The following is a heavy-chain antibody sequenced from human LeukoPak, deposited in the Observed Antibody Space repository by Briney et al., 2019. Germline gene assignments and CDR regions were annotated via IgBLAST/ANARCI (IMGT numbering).Heavy chain of an antibody. J-gene: IGHJ4*02. CDR1: GFTFSSYA. V-gene: IGHV3-30*04. D-gene: IGHD2-21*02. CDR2: ISYDGSNK. Sequence: KSGGSLRLSCAASGFTFSSYAMHWVRQAPGKGLEWVAVISYDGSNKYYADSVKGRFTISRDNSKNTLYLQMNSLRVEDTAVYYCAKDSALVVTAMVPYFDYWGQGTLVTVSS. CDR3: AKDSALVVTAMVPYFDY.